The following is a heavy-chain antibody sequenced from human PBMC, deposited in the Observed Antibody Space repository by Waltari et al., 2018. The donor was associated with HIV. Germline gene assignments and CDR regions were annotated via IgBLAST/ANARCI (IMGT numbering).Heavy chain of an antibody. D-gene: IGHD4-17*01. Sequence: HLQMQESGPGVVRPSETLSLTCRVSGGSVTSNLHSWGWIRQSPNIGLEWIGSLYYGGNTYHNPSLRSRVAISADRSTNQFSLRLTSVSVADSAIYYCVRRVAEDYGSGRVDSWGQGILVVVSS. CDR2: LYYGGNT. V-gene: IGHV4-39*01. J-gene: IGHJ4*02. CDR3: VRRVAEDYGSGRVDS. CDR1: GGSVTSNLHS.